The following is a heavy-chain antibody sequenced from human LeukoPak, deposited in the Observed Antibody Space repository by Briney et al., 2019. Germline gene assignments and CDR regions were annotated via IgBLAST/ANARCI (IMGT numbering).Heavy chain of an antibody. D-gene: IGHD1-14*01. CDR2: IDGDESGT. J-gene: IGHJ3*02. CDR1: GFIFNNHW. CDR3: ARGGDYSGTAFDI. V-gene: IGHV3-74*01. Sequence: PGGSLRLSCAASGFIFNNHWMHWVRQTPGEGLVWVARIDGDESGTIYADSVKGRFTISRDTAKNTLYLQMSRLRAVDTAVYFCARGGDYSGTAFDIWGQGTMVTVSS.